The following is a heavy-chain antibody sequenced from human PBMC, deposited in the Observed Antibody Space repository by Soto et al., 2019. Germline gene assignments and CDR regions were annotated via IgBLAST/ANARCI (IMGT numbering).Heavy chain of an antibody. J-gene: IGHJ4*02. Sequence: GGSLRLSCASSRCTFSNYAMNWLPQSPGNRLEWVSGFGVGGNYIYYADSVKGRFTISRDNSKNTLYLQMNSLRAEDTAVYYCAKGAYYHGSGSYFPFDYWGQGTLVTVSS. CDR2: FGVGGNYI. V-gene: IGHV3-23*01. CDR1: RCTFSNYA. CDR3: AKGAYYHGSGSYFPFDY. D-gene: IGHD3-10*01.